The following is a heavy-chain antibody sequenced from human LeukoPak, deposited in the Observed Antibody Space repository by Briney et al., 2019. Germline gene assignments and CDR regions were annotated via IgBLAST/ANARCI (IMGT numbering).Heavy chain of an antibody. CDR3: ARVARCTSCFDVDY. V-gene: IGHV4-34*01. J-gene: IGHJ4*02. Sequence: SETLSLTCAVYGGSFSDYYWSWIRQPPGKGLEYIGEINHSGITNYNPSLKSRVTISVDTSKNQFSLTLSSVTAADTAVYYCARVARCTSCFDVDYWGQGTLVTVSS. CDR1: GGSFSDYY. D-gene: IGHD2-2*01. CDR2: INHSGIT.